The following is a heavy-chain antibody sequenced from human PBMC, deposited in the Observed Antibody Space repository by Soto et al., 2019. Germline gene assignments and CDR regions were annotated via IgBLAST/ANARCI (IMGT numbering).Heavy chain of an antibody. J-gene: IGHJ6*02. CDR2: ISGSGSNT. D-gene: IGHD3-10*01. V-gene: IGHV3-23*01. Sequence: EVQLLESGGGLVQPGGSLRLSCAASGFTFSSYVINWVRQAPGKGLEWVSGISGSGSNTYYADSVEGRFTISSDNSNAPLYLPMNALGAADTSVYYCAHPYYSGPSFYGIDVWGRGTTVTVSS. CDR1: GFTFSSYV. CDR3: AHPYYSGPSFYGIDV.